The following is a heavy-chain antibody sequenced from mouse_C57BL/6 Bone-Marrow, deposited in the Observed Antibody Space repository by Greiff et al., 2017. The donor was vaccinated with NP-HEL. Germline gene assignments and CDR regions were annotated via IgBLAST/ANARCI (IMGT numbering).Heavy chain of an antibody. Sequence: QVQLQQSGAELAKPGASVKLSCKASGYTFTSYWMHWVKQRPGQGLEWIGYINPSSGYPKYNQKFKDKATLTADKSSSTAYMQLSSLTYEDSAVYYCARGGLIYYYGSSPYYFDYWGQGTTLTVSS. J-gene: IGHJ2*01. CDR2: INPSSGYP. D-gene: IGHD1-1*01. V-gene: IGHV1-7*01. CDR3: ARGGLIYYYGSSPYYFDY. CDR1: GYTFTSYW.